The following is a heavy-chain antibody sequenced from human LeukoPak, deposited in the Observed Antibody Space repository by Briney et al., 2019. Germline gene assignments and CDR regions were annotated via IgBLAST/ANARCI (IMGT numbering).Heavy chain of an antibody. J-gene: IGHJ5*02. CDR1: GFTFSSYG. Sequence: PGGSLRLSCAASGFTFSSYGMHWVRQAPGKGLEWVAVIWYGGSNKYYADSVKGRFTISRDNSKNTLYLQMNSLRAEDTAVYYCASANEESSGPSGPWGQGTLVTVSS. V-gene: IGHV3-33*01. D-gene: IGHD6-19*01. CDR2: IWYGGSNK. CDR3: ASANEESSGPSGP.